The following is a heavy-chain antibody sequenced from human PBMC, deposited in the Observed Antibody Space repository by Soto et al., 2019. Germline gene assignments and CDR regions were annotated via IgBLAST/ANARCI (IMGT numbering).Heavy chain of an antibody. J-gene: IGHJ5*02. V-gene: IGHV4-59*08. Sequence: SETLSLTCTVSGGSIGTYYWSWIRQPPGKGLEWIGYIYYSGSTNSNPSLKSRVTISVDTFKNQFSLKLSSVTAADTAVYYCARASPSFYSGCALTRNWYDPWGQGTLVTVSS. D-gene: IGHD3-9*01. CDR1: GGSIGTYY. CDR3: ARASPSFYSGCALTRNWYDP. CDR2: IYYSGST.